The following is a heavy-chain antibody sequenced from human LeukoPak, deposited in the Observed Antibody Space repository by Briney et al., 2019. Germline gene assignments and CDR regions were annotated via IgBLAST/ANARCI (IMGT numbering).Heavy chain of an antibody. CDR1: GFTISSYA. Sequence: GGSLRFSCAASGFTISSYARKWVRQDPGKGLEWVSAVSGSGANTYYADSVKGRFTISRDNSKNTLYLQMNSLRAEDTAVYYCAKDGDSHSPPYYFDYWGQGTLVTVSS. D-gene: IGHD2-21*01. CDR2: VSGSGANT. J-gene: IGHJ4*02. V-gene: IGHV3-23*01. CDR3: AKDGDSHSPPYYFDY.